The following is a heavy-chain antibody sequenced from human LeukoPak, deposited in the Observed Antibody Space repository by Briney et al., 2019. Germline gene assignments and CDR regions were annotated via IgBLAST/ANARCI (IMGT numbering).Heavy chain of an antibody. V-gene: IGHV4-30-2*01. D-gene: IGHD3-10*01. Sequence: SQTLSLTCAVSGGSISSGGYSWSWIRQPPGKGLEWIGYTYHSGSTYYNPSLKSRVTISVDRSKNQLSLKLSSVTAADTAVYYCARVRGDYYYGMDVWGQGTTVTVSS. CDR3: ARVRGDYYYGMDV. CDR1: GGSISSGGYS. J-gene: IGHJ6*02. CDR2: TYHSGST.